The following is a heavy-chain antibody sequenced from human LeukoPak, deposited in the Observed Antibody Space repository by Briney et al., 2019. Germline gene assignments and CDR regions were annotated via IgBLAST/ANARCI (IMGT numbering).Heavy chain of an antibody. V-gene: IGHV3-33*01. D-gene: IGHD4-11*01. CDR1: GFTFSSYG. Sequence: GRSLRLSCAASGFTFSSYGMHWVRQAPGKGLEWVAVIWYDGSNKYYADSVKGRFTISRDNSKNTLYLQMNSLRAEDTAVYYCAADYSDYYFDYWGQGTLVTVSS. CDR2: IWYDGSNK. J-gene: IGHJ4*02. CDR3: AADYSDYYFDY.